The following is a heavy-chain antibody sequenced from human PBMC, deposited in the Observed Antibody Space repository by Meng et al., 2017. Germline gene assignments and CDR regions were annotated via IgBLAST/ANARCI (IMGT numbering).Heavy chain of an antibody. CDR2: IGTAGDT. CDR3: ARGVVRGVIYPQFDY. CDR1: GFTFSSYE. D-gene: IGHD3-10*01. V-gene: IGHV3-13*01. Sequence: VRLVELGGGLVQPGGSLRLSCAASGFTFSSYEMHWVRQATGKGLEWVSAIGTAGDTYYPGSVKGRFTISRENAKNSLYLQMNSLRAGDTAVYYCARGVVRGVIYPQFDYWGQGTLVTVSS. J-gene: IGHJ4*02.